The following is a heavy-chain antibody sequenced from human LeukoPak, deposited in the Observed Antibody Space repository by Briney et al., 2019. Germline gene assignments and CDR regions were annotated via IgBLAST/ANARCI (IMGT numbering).Heavy chain of an antibody. Sequence: SVKVSCKASGGTFSSYAISWVRQAPGQGLEWMGRIIPILGIANYAQKFQGRVTITADKSTSTAYMELRSLRSDDTAVYYCARAPNTRYSSGWYSDYWGQGTLVTVSS. V-gene: IGHV1-69*04. J-gene: IGHJ4*02. CDR2: IIPILGIA. D-gene: IGHD6-19*01. CDR3: ARAPNTRYSSGWYSDY. CDR1: GGTFSSYA.